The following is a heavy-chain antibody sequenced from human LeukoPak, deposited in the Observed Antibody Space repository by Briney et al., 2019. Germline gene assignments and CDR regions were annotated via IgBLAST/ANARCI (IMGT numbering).Heavy chain of an antibody. CDR3: AREDYGDYHRPKPGFDY. V-gene: IGHV1-69*05. J-gene: IGHJ4*02. CDR2: IIPIFGTA. Sequence: ASVKVSCKASGGTFSSYAISWVRQAPGQGLEWMGGIIPIFGTANYARKFQGRVTITTDESTSTAYMELSSLRSEDTAVYYCAREDYGDYHRPKPGFDYWGQGTLVTVSS. CDR1: GGTFSSYA. D-gene: IGHD4-17*01.